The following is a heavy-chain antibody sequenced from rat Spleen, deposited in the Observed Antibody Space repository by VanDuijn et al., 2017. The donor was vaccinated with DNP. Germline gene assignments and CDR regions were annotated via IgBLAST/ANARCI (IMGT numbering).Heavy chain of an antibody. J-gene: IGHJ2*01. Sequence: EVQLQESGPGLVKPSQSLSLTCSVTGYSITSNYWGWVRQFPGNKMEYIGHISYSGSLNYNPSLKSRISITRDTSKNQFFLQLNSVSTEDTATYYCARWKIGPHYFDYWGQGVMVTVS. V-gene: IGHV3-1*01. D-gene: IGHD1-5*01. CDR1: GYSITSNY. CDR2: ISYSGSL. CDR3: ARWKIGPHYFDY.